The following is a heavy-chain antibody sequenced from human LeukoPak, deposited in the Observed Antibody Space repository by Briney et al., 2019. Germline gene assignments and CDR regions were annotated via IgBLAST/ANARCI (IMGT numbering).Heavy chain of an antibody. V-gene: IGHV4-39*07. CDR1: GGSISSSSYY. CDR3: ARDSAQGPYY. Sequence: SETLSLTCTVSGGSISSSSYYWGWIRQPPGKGLEWIGSIYYSGSTYYNPSLKSRVTISVDTSKNQFSLKLSSVTAADTAVYYCARDSAQGPYYWGQGTLVTVSS. CDR2: IYYSGST. J-gene: IGHJ4*02.